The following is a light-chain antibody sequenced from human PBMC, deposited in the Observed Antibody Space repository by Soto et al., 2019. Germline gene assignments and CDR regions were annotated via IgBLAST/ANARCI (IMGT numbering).Light chain of an antibody. J-gene: IGKJ1*01. V-gene: IGKV3-20*01. CDR2: GAS. CDR3: QQYGSSGT. Sequence: VLKLSPGTVSLSQGERATLSCRASQSVSSSYLAWYQQKPGQAPRLLIYGASNRATGIPDRFSGSGSGTDFTLTISRLEPEDFAVYYCQQYGSSGTFGQGTKVAIK. CDR1: QSVSSSY.